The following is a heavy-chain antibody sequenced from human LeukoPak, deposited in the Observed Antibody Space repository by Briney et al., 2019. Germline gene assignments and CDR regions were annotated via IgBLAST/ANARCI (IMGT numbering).Heavy chain of an antibody. CDR1: GGSISSYY. CDR2: VYYSGTT. Sequence: PETLSLTCTVSGGSISSYYWSWIRQPPGKGLEWIGYVYYSGTTNYNPSLRSRVTISVDTSKNQFSLKLSSVTAADTAVYYCARGGIQLWSNNWVDPWGQGILVTVSS. D-gene: IGHD5-18*01. V-gene: IGHV4-59*01. CDR3: ARGGIQLWSNNWVDP. J-gene: IGHJ5*02.